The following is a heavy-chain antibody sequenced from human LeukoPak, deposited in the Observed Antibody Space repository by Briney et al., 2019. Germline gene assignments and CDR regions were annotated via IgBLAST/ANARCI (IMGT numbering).Heavy chain of an antibody. CDR3: VRDYRSARATDGFDV. D-gene: IGHD3-10*01. V-gene: IGHV3-30*02. CDR1: GFTLRSHG. J-gene: IGHJ3*01. CDR2: IRYDGSNK. Sequence: GGSLRLSCAASGFTLRSHGIHWVRHAPGKGLEWVAFIRYDGSNKYYPDSVKGRFTISRDNSKNTLYLHMNSVRAEDTPVYFCVRDYRSARATDGFDVWKQGR.